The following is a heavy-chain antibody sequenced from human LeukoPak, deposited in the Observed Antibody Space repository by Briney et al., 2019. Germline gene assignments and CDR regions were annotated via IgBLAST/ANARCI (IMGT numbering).Heavy chain of an antibody. Sequence: SETLSLTCAVYGGSFSGYYWSWIRQPPGKGLEWIGEINHSGSTNYNPSLESRVTISVDTSKNQFSLKLSSVTAVDTAVYYCARGGGSSWYYYYYMDVWGKGTTVTVSS. CDR1: GGSFSGYY. CDR2: INHSGST. D-gene: IGHD6-13*01. J-gene: IGHJ6*03. V-gene: IGHV4-34*01. CDR3: ARGGGSSWYYYYYMDV.